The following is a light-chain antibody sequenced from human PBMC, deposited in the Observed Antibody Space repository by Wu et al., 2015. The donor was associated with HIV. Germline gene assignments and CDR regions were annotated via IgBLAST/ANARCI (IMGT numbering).Light chain of an antibody. CDR1: QSLGTN. J-gene: IGKJ5*01. CDR2: GAS. CDR3: QQRLNWPLT. Sequence: EIVLTQSPATLSLSPGERATLSCRASQSLGTNLAWYQQKPGQAPRLLIYGASNRATGIPARFSGSGSGTDFILTISNLEPEDFATYSCQQRLNWPLTFGQGTRLEIK. V-gene: IGKV3-11*01.